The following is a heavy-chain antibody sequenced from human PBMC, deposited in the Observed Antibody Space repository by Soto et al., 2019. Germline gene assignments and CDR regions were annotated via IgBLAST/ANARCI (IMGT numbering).Heavy chain of an antibody. J-gene: IGHJ6*02. V-gene: IGHV1-18*01. D-gene: IGHD3-22*01. Sequence: ASVKVSCKASGYTFTSYGISWVRQAPGQGLEWMGWISAYNGNTNYAQKLQGRVTMTTDTSTSTAYMELRSLRSDDTAVYYCASQPHYYDSSGYYCCMDVWGQGTTVTVSS. CDR1: GYTFTSYG. CDR3: ASQPHYYDSSGYYCCMDV. CDR2: ISAYNGNT.